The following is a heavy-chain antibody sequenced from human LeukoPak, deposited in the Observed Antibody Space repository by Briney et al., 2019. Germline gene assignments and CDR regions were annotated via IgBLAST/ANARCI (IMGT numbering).Heavy chain of an antibody. V-gene: IGHV3-23*01. D-gene: IGHD6-13*01. Sequence: GGSLRLSCAASRFTFSSYAMSWVRQAPGKGLEWVSAISGSGTSTYYADSVKGRFTISRDNSKNTLYLQMNSLRAEDTAVYYCAKVDGYSSSWYSGAFDIWGQGTMVTVSS. CDR3: AKVDGYSSSWYSGAFDI. CDR1: RFTFSSYA. CDR2: ISGSGTST. J-gene: IGHJ3*02.